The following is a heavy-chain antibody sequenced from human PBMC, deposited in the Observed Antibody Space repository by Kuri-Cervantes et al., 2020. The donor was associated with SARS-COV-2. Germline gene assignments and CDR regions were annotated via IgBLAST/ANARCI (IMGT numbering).Heavy chain of an antibody. CDR2: IKQDGSEK. Sequence: GGSLRLSCAASGFTFSSYWMSWVRQAPGKGLEWVANIKQDGSEKYYVDSVKGRFTISRDNAKNSLYLQMNSLRAEDTAVYYCARDNYDFWSGASLPGYWGQGTLVTVSS. D-gene: IGHD3-3*01. CDR1: GFTFSSYW. J-gene: IGHJ4*02. V-gene: IGHV3-7*01. CDR3: ARDNYDFWSGASLPGY.